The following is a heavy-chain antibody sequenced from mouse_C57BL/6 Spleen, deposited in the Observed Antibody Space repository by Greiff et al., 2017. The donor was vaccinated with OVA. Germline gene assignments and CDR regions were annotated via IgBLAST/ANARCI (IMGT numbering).Heavy chain of an antibody. CDR3: ARATVVADLYFDV. D-gene: IGHD1-1*01. J-gene: IGHJ1*03. V-gene: IGHV1-82*01. Sequence: QVQLKESGPELVKPGASVKISCTASGYAFSSSWMNWVKQRPGKGLEWIGRIYPGDGDNNYNGKFKGKATLTADKSSSTAFMQLSSLTSDDSAVYFCARATVVADLYFDVWGTGTTVTVSS. CDR1: GYAFSSSW. CDR2: IYPGDGDN.